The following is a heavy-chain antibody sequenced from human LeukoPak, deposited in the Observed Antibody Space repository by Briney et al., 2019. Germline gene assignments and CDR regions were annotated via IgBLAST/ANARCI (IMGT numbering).Heavy chain of an antibody. D-gene: IGHD3-10*01. Sequence: GGSLRLSCAASGFTFSSYDMHWVRQVTGKGLEWVSGIGIAGDTYYLDSVKGRFTISGENAENSLYLQMNSLRAGDTAVYYCARGRVVRGGEFDLWGRGTLVTVSS. CDR3: ARGRVVRGGEFDL. V-gene: IGHV3-13*01. CDR1: GFTFSSYD. CDR2: IGIAGDT. J-gene: IGHJ2*01.